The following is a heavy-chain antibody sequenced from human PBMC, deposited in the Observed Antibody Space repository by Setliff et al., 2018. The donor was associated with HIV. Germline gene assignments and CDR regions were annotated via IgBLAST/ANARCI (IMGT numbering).Heavy chain of an antibody. CDR1: GGSISSGGYY. CDR3: ARSFGNSWSGDRPHNYFDP. Sequence: SETLSLTCTVSGGSISSGGYYWSWIRQHPGKGLEWIGYIYYSGSTYYNPSLRGRITISIDASENHFTLRLTSVTAEDTALYFCARSFGNSWSGDRPHNYFDPWGQGTLVTVSS. D-gene: IGHD4-4*01. V-gene: IGHV4-31*03. J-gene: IGHJ5*02. CDR2: IYYSGST.